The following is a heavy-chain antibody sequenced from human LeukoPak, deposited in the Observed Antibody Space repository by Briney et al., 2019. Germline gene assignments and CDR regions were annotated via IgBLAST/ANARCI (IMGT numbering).Heavy chain of an antibody. D-gene: IGHD2-2*01. J-gene: IGHJ4*02. CDR2: TYYRSKWNY. Sequence: SQTLSLTCAISGDSVSTVYSAWNWIRQSPSGGLEWLGRTYYRSKWNYDYAISVQSRITINPDTSKNQFSLQLNSVTPEDTAVYYCARDKYHLDYWGPGTLVTVSS. V-gene: IGHV6-1*01. CDR3: ARDKYHLDY. CDR1: GDSVSTVYSA.